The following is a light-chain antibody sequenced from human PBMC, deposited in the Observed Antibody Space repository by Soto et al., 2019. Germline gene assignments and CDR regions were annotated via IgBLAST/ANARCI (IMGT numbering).Light chain of an antibody. CDR3: QQFGNTPFT. CDR2: GAS. CDR1: QSVGSTY. V-gene: IGKV3-20*01. Sequence: EIVLTQSPGTLSLTPGERATLSCRASQSVGSTYLAWYQQKPGQAPRLLIYGASTRATGIPDRFSGSGSGTDFTLTISRLEPEDFAVYHCQQFGNTPFTFGPGTKVD. J-gene: IGKJ3*01.